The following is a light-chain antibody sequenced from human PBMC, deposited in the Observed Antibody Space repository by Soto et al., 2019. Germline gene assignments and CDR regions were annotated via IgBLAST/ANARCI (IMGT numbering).Light chain of an antibody. J-gene: IGLJ1*01. CDR3: FSFTTTSTHV. V-gene: IGLV1-40*01. CDR1: SSNIGAAYD. Sequence: QSVLTQPPSVSGAPGQRITISCTGSSSNIGAAYDVHWYQQLPGTAPKLLIYGNNNRPSGVPDRFSGSKSGNTAYLTISGLQVEDEAEYFCFSFTTTSTHVFGTGTKVTVL. CDR2: GNN.